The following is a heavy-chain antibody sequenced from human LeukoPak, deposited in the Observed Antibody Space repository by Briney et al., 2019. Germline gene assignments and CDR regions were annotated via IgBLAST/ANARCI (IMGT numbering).Heavy chain of an antibody. CDR3: ARGTRDGYNTNWFDP. CDR2: IYYSRST. D-gene: IGHD5-24*01. Sequence: SETLSLTCTVSGGSISSSSYYWGWIRQPPGKGLEWIGSIYYSRSTYYNPSLKSRVTISVDTSKNQFSLKLSSVTAADTAVYYCARGTRDGYNTNWFDPWGQGTLVTVSS. V-gene: IGHV4-39*01. J-gene: IGHJ5*02. CDR1: GGSISSSSYY.